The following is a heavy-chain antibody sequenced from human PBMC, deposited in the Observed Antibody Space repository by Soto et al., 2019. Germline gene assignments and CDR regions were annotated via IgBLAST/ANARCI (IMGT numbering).Heavy chain of an antibody. Sequence: QVQLQESGPGLVKPSQTLSLTCTVSGGSISSGGYYWSWIRQHPGKGLEWIGYIYYSGSTYSNPSLKRRLTISVDTSQNQFSLKLSSVTAADTAVYYCARGGREWLPADWGQGTLVTVSS. D-gene: IGHD3-16*01. CDR2: IYYSGST. V-gene: IGHV4-31*03. J-gene: IGHJ4*02. CDR1: GGSISSGGYY. CDR3: ARGGREWLPAD.